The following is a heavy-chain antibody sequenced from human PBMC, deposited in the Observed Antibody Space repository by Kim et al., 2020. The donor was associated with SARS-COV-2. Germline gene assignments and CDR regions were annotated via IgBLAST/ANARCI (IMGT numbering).Heavy chain of an antibody. V-gene: IGHV3-48*03. Sequence: GGSLRLSCAASGFTFSRYDMNWVRQAPGKGLEWVSYIKNGDSSIYYADSVKGRFTISRDNDKNSLYLQMNSLRDEDTAVYYCARHGVATIGTGWYFDLWGRGTLVTVSS. CDR1: GFTFSRYD. CDR2: IKNGDSSI. J-gene: IGHJ2*01. CDR3: ARHGVATIGTGWYFDL. D-gene: IGHD6-13*01.